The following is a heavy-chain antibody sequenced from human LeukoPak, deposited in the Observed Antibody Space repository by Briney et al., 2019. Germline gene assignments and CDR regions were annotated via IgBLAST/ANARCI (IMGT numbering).Heavy chain of an antibody. J-gene: IGHJ4*02. CDR1: GDSIITYY. D-gene: IGHD1-26*01. CDR3: ARAGGSYSFDY. CDR2: IDYSGTA. Sequence: SETLSLTCTGSGDSIITYYWNWLLQAPGKGLEWIGYIDYSGTANINPSLKSRGTLSIDTSRNQFSLKLDSVTAADTAVYYCARAGGSYSFDYWGQGTRVTVCS. V-gene: IGHV4-59*01.